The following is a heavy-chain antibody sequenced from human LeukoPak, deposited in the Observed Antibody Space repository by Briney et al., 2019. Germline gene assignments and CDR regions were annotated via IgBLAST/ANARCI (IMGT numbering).Heavy chain of an antibody. D-gene: IGHD3-3*01. CDR2: ISAYNGNT. J-gene: IGHJ4*02. CDR1: GYTFTSYG. V-gene: IGHV1-18*01. Sequence: RASVKVSCKASGYTFTSYGISWVRQAPGQGLEWMGWISAYNGNTNYAQKLQGRVTMTTDTSTSTAYMELRSLRSDDTAVYYCASVGATGVVITYFDYWGQGTLVTVSS. CDR3: ASVGATGVVITYFDY.